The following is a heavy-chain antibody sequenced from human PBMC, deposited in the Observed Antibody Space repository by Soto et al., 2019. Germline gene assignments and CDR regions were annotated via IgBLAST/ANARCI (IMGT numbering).Heavy chain of an antibody. CDR1: GGSISNYY. CDR2: IYSSGST. D-gene: IGHD5-18*01. Sequence: SETLSLTCTVSGGSISNYYWNWIRQSPGKGLEWIGYIYSSGSTHYNPSLKSRVTISVGTSKNQFSLKLSSVTAADTAVYYCARAFPGVQLWPYYFDYWGQGTLVTVSS. CDR3: ARAFPGVQLWPYYFDY. V-gene: IGHV4-59*01. J-gene: IGHJ4*02.